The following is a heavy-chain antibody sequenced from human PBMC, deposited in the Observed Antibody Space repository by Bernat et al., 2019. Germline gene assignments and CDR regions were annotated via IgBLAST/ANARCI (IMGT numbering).Heavy chain of an antibody. CDR2: VNIDGSNT. J-gene: IGHJ4*02. Sequence: EVQLVESGGGLVQPGGSLRLSCAASGFTFSSYYMHWVRQAPGKGLVWVSRVNIDGSNTGYADSVKSRFTSSRDNAKNTLYLQMNTLRAEDTAVYYCARYYGSGTYAVDYWGQGTLVTVSS. V-gene: IGHV3-74*01. D-gene: IGHD3-10*01. CDR1: GFTFSSYY. CDR3: ARYYGSGTYAVDY.